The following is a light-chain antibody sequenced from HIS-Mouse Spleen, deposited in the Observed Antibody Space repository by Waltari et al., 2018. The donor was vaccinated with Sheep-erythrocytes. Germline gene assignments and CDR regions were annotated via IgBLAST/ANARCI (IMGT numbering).Light chain of an antibody. Sequence: QSVLTQPPSASGTPGQRVTISCSGSRSNIGCNTVHWYQQLPGTAPKLLIYSNNQRPSGVPDRFSGSKSGTSASLAISGLQSEDEADYYCAAWDDSLNGVVFGGGTKLTVL. CDR1: RSNIGCNT. V-gene: IGLV1-44*01. J-gene: IGLJ2*01. CDR2: SNN. CDR3: AAWDDSLNGVV.